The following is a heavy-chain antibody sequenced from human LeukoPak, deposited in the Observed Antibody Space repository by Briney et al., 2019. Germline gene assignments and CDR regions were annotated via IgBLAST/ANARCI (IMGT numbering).Heavy chain of an antibody. J-gene: IGHJ4*02. V-gene: IGHV1-18*01. D-gene: IGHD3-10*01. CDR1: GYTFTSYG. Sequence: ASVKVSCKASGYTFTSYGISWVRQAPGQGLEWMGWISAYNGNTNYAQNLQGRVTMTTDTSTSTAYMELRSLRSDDTAVYYCARFRAGVGEPYGDYWGQGTLATVSS. CDR3: ARFRAGVGEPYGDY. CDR2: ISAYNGNT.